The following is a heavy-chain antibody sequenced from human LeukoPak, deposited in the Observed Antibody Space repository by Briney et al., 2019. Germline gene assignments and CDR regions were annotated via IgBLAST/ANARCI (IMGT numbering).Heavy chain of an antibody. CDR1: GFTFSSYW. V-gene: IGHV3-74*01. D-gene: IGHD2-15*01. CDR3: VRGGESTWS. CDR2: INNDGSGT. J-gene: IGHJ5*02. Sequence: QPGGSLRLSCAASGFTFSSYWMHWVRQAPGKGPVWVSRINNDGSGTTYADSVKGRFTISRDDAKNTLYLQMNSLRAEDTAVNYCVRGGESTWSWGQGTLVTVSS.